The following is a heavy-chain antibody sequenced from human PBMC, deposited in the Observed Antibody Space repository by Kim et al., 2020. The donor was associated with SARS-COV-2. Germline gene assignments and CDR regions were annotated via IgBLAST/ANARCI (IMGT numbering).Heavy chain of an antibody. CDR3: SRAVRQVGDAFDI. J-gene: IGHJ3*02. CDR2: IRSNTYAGTT. V-gene: IGHV3-49*03. CDR1: GFTLGDYP. D-gene: IGHD1-26*01. Sequence: GGSLRLSCTASGFTLGDYPMSWIRQTPGKGLEFVAYIRSNTYAGTTEYAASVTGRFIISRDDSKNVAYLQMNSLISDDTAVYFCSRAVRQVGDAFDIWG.